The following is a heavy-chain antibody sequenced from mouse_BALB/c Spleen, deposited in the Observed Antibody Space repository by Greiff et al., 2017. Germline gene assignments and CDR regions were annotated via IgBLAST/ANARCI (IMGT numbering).Heavy chain of an antibody. D-gene: IGHD1-1*01. CDR1: GFTFSSFG. V-gene: IGHV5-17*02. J-gene: IGHJ1*01. Sequence: VQLKESGGGLVQPGGSRKLSCAASGFTFSSFGMHWVRQAPEKGLEWVAYISSGSSTIYYADTVKGRFTISRDNPKNTLFLQMTSLRSEDTAMYYCARGSRWYFDVWGAGTTVTVSS. CDR3: ARGSRWYFDV. CDR2: ISSGSSTI.